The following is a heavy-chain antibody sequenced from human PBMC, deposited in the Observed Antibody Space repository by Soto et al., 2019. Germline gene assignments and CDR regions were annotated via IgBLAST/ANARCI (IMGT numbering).Heavy chain of an antibody. J-gene: IGHJ4*02. CDR1: GFTFSSYA. D-gene: IGHD6-19*01. CDR3: ARRSSGWYFEY. CDR2: ISGSGGST. V-gene: IGHV3-23*01. Sequence: EVQLLESGGGLVQPGGSLGLSCAASGFTFSSYAMSWFRQAPGKGLEWVSAISGSGGSTYYADSVKGRFTISRDNSKNTLYLQMNSLRAEDTAVYYCARRSSGWYFEYWGQGTLVTVSS.